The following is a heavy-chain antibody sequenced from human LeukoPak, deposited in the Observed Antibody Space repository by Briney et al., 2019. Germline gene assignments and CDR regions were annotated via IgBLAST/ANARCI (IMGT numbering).Heavy chain of an antibody. J-gene: IGHJ4*02. CDR2: IDSAGARI. D-gene: IGHD3-10*01. V-gene: IGHV3-74*01. CDR3: VADSENRSGGDF. CDR1: GFGFSGYW. Sequence: PGGSLRLSCAGSGFGFSGYWIHWVRQVPGKGLAWVSRIDSAGARIQYAGSVKGRFTISRDNAKNTVYLQMNSLRPQDTAVYYCVADSENRSGGDFWGQGTLVTVSS.